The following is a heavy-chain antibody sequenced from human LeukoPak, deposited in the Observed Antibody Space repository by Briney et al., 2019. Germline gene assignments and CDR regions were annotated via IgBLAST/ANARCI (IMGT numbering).Heavy chain of an antibody. V-gene: IGHV3-23*01. CDR1: GFTFSGYA. CDR3: AKVGYSSGWRGDDSFDN. J-gene: IGHJ3*02. CDR2: IIGRGGNT. D-gene: IGHD6-19*01. Sequence: GGSLRLSCAASGFTFSGYAMSWVRQAPGKGWEWVSAIIGRGGNTYYADSVMGRFTISRDNSKNTLYLQMNSLGAEDTALYYCAKVGYSSGWRGDDSFDNWGKGTMVTVSS.